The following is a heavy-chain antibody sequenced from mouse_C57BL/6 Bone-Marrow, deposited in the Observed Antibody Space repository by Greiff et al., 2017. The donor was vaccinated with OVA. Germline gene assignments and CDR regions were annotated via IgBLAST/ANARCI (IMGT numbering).Heavy chain of an antibody. Sequence: VQLQQSGPELVKPGASVKISCKASGYTFTDYYMNWVKQSHGKSLEWIGDINPNNGGTSYNQKFKGKATLTVDKSSSTAYMELRSLTSEDSAVYYCARDPTSFYDGYYVWYFDVWGTGTTVTVSS. CDR3: ARDPTSFYDGYYVWYFDV. V-gene: IGHV1-26*01. CDR1: GYTFTDYY. D-gene: IGHD2-3*01. J-gene: IGHJ1*03. CDR2: INPNNGGT.